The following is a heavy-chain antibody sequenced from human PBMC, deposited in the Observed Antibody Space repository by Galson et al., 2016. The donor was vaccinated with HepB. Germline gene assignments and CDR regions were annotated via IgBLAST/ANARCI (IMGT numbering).Heavy chain of an antibody. V-gene: IGHV4-39*01. Sequence: SETLSLTCTVSGGSISSSSYYWGWIRQPPGKGLEWLGNIYYGGTTYYNPSLESRVTISVDTSNNQFSLKLTSVTAADTAVYFCARADSFGRYDFHYWGQGTLVTVSS. CDR1: GGSISSSSYY. CDR3: ARADSFGRYDFHY. D-gene: IGHD5-18*01. CDR2: IYYGGTT. J-gene: IGHJ4*02.